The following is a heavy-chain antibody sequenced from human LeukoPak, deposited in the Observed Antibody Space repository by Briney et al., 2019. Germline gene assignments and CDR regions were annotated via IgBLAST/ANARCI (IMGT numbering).Heavy chain of an antibody. Sequence: GGSLRLSCAASGFTFSNYWMHWVRQAPGKGLVWVSRIHSGGSTTSYADSVKGRFTISRDNAKNTLYLQMNNLRAEDTAVYYCARVRCSGGSCSNYYYYYMDVWGKGTTVTVSS. D-gene: IGHD2-15*01. CDR1: GFTFSNYW. J-gene: IGHJ6*03. CDR2: IHSGGSTT. CDR3: ARVRCSGGSCSNYYYYYMDV. V-gene: IGHV3-74*01.